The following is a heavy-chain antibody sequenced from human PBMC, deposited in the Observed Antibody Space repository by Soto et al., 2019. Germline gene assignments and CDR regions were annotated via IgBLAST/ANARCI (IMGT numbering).Heavy chain of an antibody. Sequence: PGGSLRLSCAASGFTFSSYGMHWVRQAPGKGLEWVAVIWYDGSNKYYADSVKGRFTISRDNSKNTLYPQMNSLRAEDTAVYYCARVVGRGLYSSWGLGFDCGGQGPRATVSS. D-gene: IGHD6-6*01. V-gene: IGHV3-33*01. J-gene: IGHJ4*02. CDR1: GFTFSSYG. CDR3: ARVVGRGLYSSWGLGFDC. CDR2: IWYDGSNK.